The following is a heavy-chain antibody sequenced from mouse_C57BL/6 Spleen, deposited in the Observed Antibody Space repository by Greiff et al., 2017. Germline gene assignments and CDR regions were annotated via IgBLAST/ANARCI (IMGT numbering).Heavy chain of an antibody. CDR3: AREDKYYFDY. CDR1: GFTFSSYG. J-gene: IGHJ2*01. CDR2: ISSGGSYT. V-gene: IGHV5-6*01. Sequence: EVHLVESGGDLVKPGGSLKLSCAASGFTFSSYGMSWVRQTPDKRLEWVATISSGGSYTYYPDSVKGRFTISRDNAKNTLYLQMSSLKSEDTAMYYCAREDKYYFDYWGQGTTLTVSS.